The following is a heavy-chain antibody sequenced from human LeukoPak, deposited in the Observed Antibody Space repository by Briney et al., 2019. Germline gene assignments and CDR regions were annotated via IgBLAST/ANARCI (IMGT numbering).Heavy chain of an antibody. D-gene: IGHD7-27*01. J-gene: IGHJ4*02. CDR1: GYTFTRYA. Sequence: ASVKVSCKASGYTFTRYAMNWVRQAPGQGLEWMGWLNTNTGNPTYAQAFTGRFVFTLDTSVSTAYLQLSSLKAEDTAVDQCAREFAQLGVHIDHFVYWGQGTLGTASS. CDR2: LNTNTGNP. CDR3: AREFAQLGVHIDHFVY. V-gene: IGHV7-4-1*02.